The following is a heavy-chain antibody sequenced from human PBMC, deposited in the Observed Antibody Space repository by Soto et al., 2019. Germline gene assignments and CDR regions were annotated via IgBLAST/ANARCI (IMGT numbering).Heavy chain of an antibody. CDR1: GFNFSTYG. CDR3: AKEGGLSGSYYISSSYYFDY. J-gene: IGHJ4*02. CDR2: ISYDGSNT. D-gene: IGHD1-26*01. Sequence: PGGSLRLSCAASGFNFSTYGVHWVRQAPGKGLEWVGVISYDGSNTYYADSVKGRFTISRDNSKNTLYLQMNSLRAEDTSVYYCAKEGGLSGSYYISSSYYFDYWGQGTLVTVSS. V-gene: IGHV3-30*18.